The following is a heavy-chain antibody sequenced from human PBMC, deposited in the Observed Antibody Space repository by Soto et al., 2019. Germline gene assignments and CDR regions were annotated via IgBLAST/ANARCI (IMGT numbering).Heavy chain of an antibody. CDR2: ISYDGSNK. J-gene: IGHJ4*02. CDR1: VFTFSSYG. Sequence: QVQLVESGGGVVQPGRSLRLSCAASVFTFSSYGMHWVRQAPGKGLEWVAVISYDGSNKYYADSVKGRFTISRDNSKNTLYLQMNSLRAEDTAVYYCAKDIRRRAAADPPLFDYWGQGTLVTVSS. D-gene: IGHD2-2*01. V-gene: IGHV3-30*18. CDR3: AKDIRRRAAADPPLFDY.